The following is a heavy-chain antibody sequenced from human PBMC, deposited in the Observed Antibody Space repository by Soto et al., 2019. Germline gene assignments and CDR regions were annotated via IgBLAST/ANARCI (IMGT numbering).Heavy chain of an antibody. Sequence: QVQLVQSGAEVKKPGSSVKVSCKASGGTFSSYAISWVRQAPGQGLEWMGGIIPIFGTANYAQKFQGRVTITADESTSTAYMELSSLRSEDTAVYYCAGGKLQAANNYWYFDLWGRGTLVTVSS. D-gene: IGHD2-2*01. CDR2: IIPIFGTA. CDR3: AGGKLQAANNYWYFDL. CDR1: GGTFSSYA. J-gene: IGHJ2*01. V-gene: IGHV1-69*01.